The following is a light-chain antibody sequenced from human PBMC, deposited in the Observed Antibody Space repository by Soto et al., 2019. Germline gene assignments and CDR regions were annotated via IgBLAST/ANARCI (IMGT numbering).Light chain of an antibody. CDR1: QGVSTY. J-gene: IGKJ1*01. Sequence: AIRMTQSPSSFSASIGDRVTITCRASQGVSTYLAWYQQKPEKAPKLLIYSASNLQSGVPSRFSGSGSGTDFTRAIGCLQSDDFATYYCQQYYSYPRTVGQGTKVEIK. CDR2: SAS. CDR3: QQYYSYPRT. V-gene: IGKV1-8*01.